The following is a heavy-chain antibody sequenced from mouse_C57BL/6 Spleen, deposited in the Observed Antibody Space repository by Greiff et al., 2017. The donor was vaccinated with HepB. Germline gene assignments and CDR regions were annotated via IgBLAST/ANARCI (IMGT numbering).Heavy chain of an antibody. CDR3: AGGDYYGSSLDY. V-gene: IGHV1-82*01. CDR1: GYAFSSSW. J-gene: IGHJ2*01. Sequence: VKLVESGPELVKPGASVKISCKASGYAFSSSWMNWVKQRPGKGLEWIGRIYPGDGDTNYNGKVKGKATLTADKSSSTAYMQLSSLTSEDSAVYFCAGGDYYGSSLDYWSQGNTLTVSS. D-gene: IGHD1-1*01. CDR2: IYPGDGDT.